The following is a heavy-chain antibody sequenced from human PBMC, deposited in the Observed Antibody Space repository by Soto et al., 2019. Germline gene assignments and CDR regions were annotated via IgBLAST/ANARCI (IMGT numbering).Heavy chain of an antibody. CDR3: ARGHFCLED. V-gene: IGHV4-59*12. D-gene: IGHD3-3*01. CDR1: GVSTSGFY. CDR2: IYDTGST. J-gene: IGHJ4*02. Sequence: QVRLQGSGPGLVRPSETLSLTCAVSGVSTSGFYWSWIRQPPGKGLEYIGYIYDTGSTYYNPSLKSRVTVSLASSKNQFSLKLTSVTAADTAIDYCARGHFCLEDWGQGTLVTVSS.